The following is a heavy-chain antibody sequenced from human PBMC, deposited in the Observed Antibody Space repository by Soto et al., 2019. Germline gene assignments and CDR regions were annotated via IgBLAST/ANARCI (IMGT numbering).Heavy chain of an antibody. J-gene: IGHJ4*02. V-gene: IGHV4-59*01. D-gene: IGHD3-9*01. Sequence: SETLCLTCTVSGGSISSYYCSWIRQPPGMGLEWIGYIYYSGSTNYNPSLKSRVTISVDTSKNQFSLKLSSVTAADTVVYYCARVAILTGYLFITWSDYWRQGTLVTVST. CDR2: IYYSGST. CDR3: ARVAILTGYLFITWSDY. CDR1: GGSISSYY.